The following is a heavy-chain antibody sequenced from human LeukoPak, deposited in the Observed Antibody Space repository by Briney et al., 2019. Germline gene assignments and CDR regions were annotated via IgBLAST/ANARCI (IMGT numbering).Heavy chain of an antibody. J-gene: IGHJ5*02. D-gene: IGHD2-2*01. Sequence: SETLSLTCTVSGGSISSYYWSWIRQPPGKGLEWIGYIYYSGSTNYNPSLKSRVTISVDTSKNQFPLKLSSVTAADTAVYYCARGVEEVRYCSSTSCYPWFDPWGQGTLVTVSS. CDR2: IYYSGST. V-gene: IGHV4-59*01. CDR3: ARGVEEVRYCSSTSCYPWFDP. CDR1: GGSISSYY.